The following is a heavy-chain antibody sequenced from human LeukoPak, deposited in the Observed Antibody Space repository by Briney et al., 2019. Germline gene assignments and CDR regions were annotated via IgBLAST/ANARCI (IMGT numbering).Heavy chain of an antibody. V-gene: IGHV3-30-3*01. D-gene: IGHD3/OR15-3a*01. J-gene: IGHJ4*02. Sequence: GGSLRLSCAASGFTFSSYAMHWVRQAPGKGLEWVAVVSFDGDNKYYADSVKDRFTISRHNSQNTLYLQLNSLRAEDTAVYYCARDWTLNYWGQGTLVTVSS. CDR2: VSFDGDNK. CDR3: ARDWTLNY. CDR1: GFTFSSYA.